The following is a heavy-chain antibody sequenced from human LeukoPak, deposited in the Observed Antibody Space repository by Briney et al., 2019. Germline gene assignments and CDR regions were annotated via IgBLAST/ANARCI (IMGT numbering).Heavy chain of an antibody. J-gene: IGHJ4*02. Sequence: SETLSLTRTVSGGSISSYYWSWIRQPPGKGLEWIGYIYYSGSTNYNPSLKSRVTISVDTSKNQFSLKLSSVTAADTAVYYCARVRDSSGYYGLLDYWGQGTLVTVSS. CDR2: IYYSGST. CDR3: ARVRDSSGYYGLLDY. V-gene: IGHV4-59*01. D-gene: IGHD3-22*01. CDR1: GGSISSYY.